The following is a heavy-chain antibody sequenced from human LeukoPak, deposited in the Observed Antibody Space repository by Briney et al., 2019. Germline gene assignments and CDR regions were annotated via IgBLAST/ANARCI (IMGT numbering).Heavy chain of an antibody. V-gene: IGHV4-34*01. CDR1: GGSFSGYY. CDR2: INHSGST. Sequence: SETLSLTCAVYGGSFSGYYWSWIRQPPGKGLEWIGEINHSGSTNYNPSLKSRVTISVDTSKNQFSLKLSSVTAADTAVYYCARGGGPYGDFDYWGQGTLVTVSS. D-gene: IGHD3-16*01. J-gene: IGHJ4*02. CDR3: ARGGGPYGDFDY.